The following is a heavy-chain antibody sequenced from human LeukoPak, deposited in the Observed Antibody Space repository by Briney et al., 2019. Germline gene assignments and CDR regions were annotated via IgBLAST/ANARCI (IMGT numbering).Heavy chain of an antibody. D-gene: IGHD4-17*01. CDR3: AKETRDYVSGEYFQH. V-gene: IGHV3-23*01. CDR2: ISGSGGST. Sequence: GGSLRLSCAASGFTFSSYAMSWVRQAPGKGLEWVSAISGSGGSTYYADSVKGRFTISRDNSKSTLYLQMNSLRAEDTAVYYCAKETRDYVSGEYFQHWGQGTLVTVSS. CDR1: GFTFSSYA. J-gene: IGHJ1*01.